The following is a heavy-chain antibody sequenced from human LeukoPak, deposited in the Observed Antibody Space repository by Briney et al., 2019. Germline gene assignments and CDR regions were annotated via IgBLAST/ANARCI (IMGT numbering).Heavy chain of an antibody. CDR3: ATGLTIQGAFDI. Sequence: SVKVSCKASGFTFSSSGVQWVRQARGQRLEWIGWLVVGRGNTNYAQNFQERVTITRDMSTSTAYMELSSLRSEDTAMYYCATGLTIQGAFDIWGQGTKVTVSS. V-gene: IGHV1-58*01. D-gene: IGHD3-3*01. CDR1: GFTFSSSG. J-gene: IGHJ3*02. CDR2: LVVGRGNT.